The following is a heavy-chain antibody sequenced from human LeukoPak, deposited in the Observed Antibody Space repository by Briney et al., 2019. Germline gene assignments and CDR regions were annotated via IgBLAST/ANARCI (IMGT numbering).Heavy chain of an antibody. V-gene: IGHV3-66*02. CDR3: ARVGIGGATTLGAFDI. Sequence: PGGSLRFSCAASGFTVSSNYMSWVRQAPGKGLEWVSVIYSGGSTYYADSVKGRFTISRDNSKNTLYLQMNSLRAEDTAVYYCARVGIGGATTLGAFDIWGQGTMVTVSS. J-gene: IGHJ3*02. D-gene: IGHD1-26*01. CDR1: GFTVSSNY. CDR2: IYSGGST.